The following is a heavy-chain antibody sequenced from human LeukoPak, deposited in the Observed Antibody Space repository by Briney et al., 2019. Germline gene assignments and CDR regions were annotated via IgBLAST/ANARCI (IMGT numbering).Heavy chain of an antibody. Sequence: SGGSLRLSCAASGFTFSSYWMHWVRQAPGKGLVWVSRINSDGSSTSYADSVKGRLTISRDNSKNTLCLQMNSLRTEDTAVYYCAKVNVFGLLRACYFDYWGQGSLVTVSS. CDR2: INSDGSST. V-gene: IGHV3-74*01. CDR1: GFTFSSYW. J-gene: IGHJ4*02. D-gene: IGHD3/OR15-3a*01. CDR3: AKVNVFGLLRACYFDY.